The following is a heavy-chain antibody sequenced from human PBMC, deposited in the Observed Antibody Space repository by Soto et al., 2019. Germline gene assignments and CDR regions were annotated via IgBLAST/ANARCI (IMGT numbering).Heavy chain of an antibody. CDR3: ARGVYIERQRDKYYYYYYGMDV. CDR1: GGTFSSYA. V-gene: IGHV1-69*13. CDR2: IIPIFGTA. Sequence: GASVKVSCKASGGTFSSYAISWVRQAPGQGLEWMGGIIPIFGTANYAQKFQGRVTITADESTSTAYMELSSLRSEDTAVYYCARGVYIERQRDKYYYYYYGMDVWGQGTTVTVSS. D-gene: IGHD1-1*01. J-gene: IGHJ6*02.